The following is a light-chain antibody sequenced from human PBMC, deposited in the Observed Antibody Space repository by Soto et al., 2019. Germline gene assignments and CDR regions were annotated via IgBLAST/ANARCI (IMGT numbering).Light chain of an antibody. V-gene: IGLV1-51*01. CDR1: SSNIGSNY. J-gene: IGLJ2*01. Sequence: QSGLTQPPSVSAAPGEKVTISCSGSSSNIGSNYVSWYQQFPRTAPKLLIYDDNKRPSGIPDRFSGSKSGTSATLGITGLQTGDEADYYCGAWDSSLSVVLFGGGTKLTVL. CDR2: DDN. CDR3: GAWDSSLSVVL.